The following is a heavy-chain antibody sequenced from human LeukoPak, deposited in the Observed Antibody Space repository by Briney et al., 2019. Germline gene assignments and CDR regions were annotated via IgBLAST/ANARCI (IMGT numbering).Heavy chain of an antibody. D-gene: IGHD3-22*01. Sequence: ASVKVSCKASGYTFTSYYMHWVRQAPGQGLEWMGIINPSGGSTSYAQKFQGRVTMTSDTSTSTVYMELSSLRSEDTAVYYCARLEPGDYYHRSAYRDYWGQGTMVTVSS. CDR2: INPSGGST. V-gene: IGHV1-46*01. J-gene: IGHJ4*02. CDR1: GYTFTSYY. CDR3: ARLEPGDYYHRSAYRDY.